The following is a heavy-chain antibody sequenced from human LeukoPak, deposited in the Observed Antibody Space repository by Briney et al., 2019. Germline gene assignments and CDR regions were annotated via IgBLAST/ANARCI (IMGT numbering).Heavy chain of an antibody. V-gene: IGHV3-23*01. CDR3: AKLSSGSYTFDY. J-gene: IGHJ4*02. CDR2: ISGSGGST. CDR1: GFTFSSYA. D-gene: IGHD3-10*01. Sequence: PGGSLRLSCAASGFTFSSYAMSRVRQAPGKGLEWVSAISGSGGSTYYADSVKGRFTISRDNSKNTLYLQMNSLRAEDTAVYYCAKLSSGSYTFDYWGQGTLVTVSS.